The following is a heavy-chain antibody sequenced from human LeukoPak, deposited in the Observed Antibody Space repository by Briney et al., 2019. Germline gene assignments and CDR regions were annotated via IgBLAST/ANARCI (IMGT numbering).Heavy chain of an antibody. CDR3: ARRQTGSRYGMDV. D-gene: IGHD3-9*01. Sequence: SETLSLTCAVYGGSFSGYYWSWIRQPPGKGLEWIGEINDSGSTNYNPSLKSRVTISLDTSKNQFSLKVTSVTAADTAVYYCARRQTGSRYGMDVWGQGTTVTVSS. CDR1: GGSFSGYY. CDR2: INDSGST. V-gene: IGHV4-34*01. J-gene: IGHJ6*02.